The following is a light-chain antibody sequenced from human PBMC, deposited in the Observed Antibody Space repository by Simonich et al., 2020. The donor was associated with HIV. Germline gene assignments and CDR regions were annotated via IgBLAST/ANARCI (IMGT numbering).Light chain of an antibody. Sequence: DVVMTQSPYSLAVSLGERATINCKSNQSVLYSSNNRNYLAWYQQKPGQPPKLLIYWASTRESGVPDRFSGRGSGTDFNLTISSLQAEDVAVYYCQQYYDTPYTFGQGTKLEIK. V-gene: IGKV4-1*01. CDR1: QSVLYSSNNRNY. J-gene: IGKJ2*01. CDR3: QQYYDTPYT. CDR2: WAS.